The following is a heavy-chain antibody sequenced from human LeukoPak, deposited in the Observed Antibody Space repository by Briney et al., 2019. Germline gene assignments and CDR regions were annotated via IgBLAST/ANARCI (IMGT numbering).Heavy chain of an antibody. CDR1: GGSISSSSYY. V-gene: IGHV4-39*07. Sequence: PSETLSLTCTVSGGSISSSSYYWGWIRQPPGKGLEWIGSIYYSGSTYYNPSLKSRVTISVDTSKNQFSLKLSSVTAADTAVYYCARGLATRRLQINWFDHWGQGTLVTVSS. CDR3: ARGLATRRLQINWFDH. J-gene: IGHJ5*02. CDR2: IYYSGST. D-gene: IGHD4-11*01.